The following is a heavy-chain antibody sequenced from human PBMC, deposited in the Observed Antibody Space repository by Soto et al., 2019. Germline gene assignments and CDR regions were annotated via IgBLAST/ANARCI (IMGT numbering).Heavy chain of an antibody. V-gene: IGHV4-59*01. CDR2: IYYTGST. D-gene: IGHD6-19*01. Sequence: QVQLQESGPRLVKPSETLSLTCTVSGGSISSSYWSWIRQPPGKGLEHIGYIYYTGSTNYNPSLKGRVTISVDTSKNQFSLKVSSVTAADTAVYYCARTVAVAGTFSFDYWGQGTLVTVSS. J-gene: IGHJ4*02. CDR3: ARTVAVAGTFSFDY. CDR1: GGSISSSY.